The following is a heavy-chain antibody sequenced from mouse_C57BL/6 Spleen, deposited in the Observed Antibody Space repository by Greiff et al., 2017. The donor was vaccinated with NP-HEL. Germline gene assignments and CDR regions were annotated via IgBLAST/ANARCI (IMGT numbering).Heavy chain of an antibody. CDR2: ISSGGDYI. D-gene: IGHD1-1*01. J-gene: IGHJ1*03. CDR1: GFTFSSYA. V-gene: IGHV5-9-1*02. Sequence: DVMLVESGEGLVKPGGSLKLSCAASGFTFSSYAMSWVRQTPEKRLEWVAYISSGGDYIYYADTVKGRFTISRDNARNTLYLQMSSLKSEDTAMYYCTRGTTVVTDDWYFDVWGTGTTVTVSS. CDR3: TRGTTVVTDDWYFDV.